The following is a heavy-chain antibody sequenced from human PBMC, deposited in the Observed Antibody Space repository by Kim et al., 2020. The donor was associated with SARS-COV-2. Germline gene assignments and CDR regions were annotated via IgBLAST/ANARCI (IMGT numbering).Heavy chain of an antibody. CDR1: GGSISSYY. Sequence: SETLSLTCTVSGGSISSYYWSWIRQPPGKGLEWIGYIYYSGSTNYNPSLKSRVTISVDTSKNQLSLMLSSVTAADTAVYYCARSPVHYYDSSGYVSDAFDIWGQGTMVTVSS. CDR3: ARSPVHYYDSSGYVSDAFDI. J-gene: IGHJ3*02. V-gene: IGHV4-59*01. D-gene: IGHD3-22*01. CDR2: IYYSGST.